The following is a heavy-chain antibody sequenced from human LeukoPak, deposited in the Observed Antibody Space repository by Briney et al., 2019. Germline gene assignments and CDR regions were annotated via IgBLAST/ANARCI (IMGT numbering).Heavy chain of an antibody. D-gene: IGHD7-27*01. CDR1: GGSISSYY. V-gene: IGHV4-59*01. CDR2: IYYSGST. J-gene: IGHJ4*02. Sequence: SETLSPTCTVSGGSISSYYWSWIRQPPGKGLEWIGYIYYSGSTNYNPSLKSRVTISVDTSKNQFSLKLSSVTAADTAVYYCARVPWGSDGYYFDYWGQGTLVTVSS. CDR3: ARVPWGSDGYYFDY.